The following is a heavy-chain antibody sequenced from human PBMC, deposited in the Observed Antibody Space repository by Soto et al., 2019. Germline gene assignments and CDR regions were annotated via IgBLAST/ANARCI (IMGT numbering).Heavy chain of an antibody. CDR3: ARVGPTYYDILTGYPYYFDY. CDR2: INPNSGGT. J-gene: IGHJ4*02. D-gene: IGHD3-9*01. Sequence: ASVKVSCKASGYTFTGYYMHWVRQAPGQGLEWMGWINPNSGGTNYAQKFQGRVTMTRDTSISTAYMELSRLRSDDTAVYYCARVGPTYYDILTGYPYYFDYWGQGTLVTVSS. V-gene: IGHV1-2*02. CDR1: GYTFTGYY.